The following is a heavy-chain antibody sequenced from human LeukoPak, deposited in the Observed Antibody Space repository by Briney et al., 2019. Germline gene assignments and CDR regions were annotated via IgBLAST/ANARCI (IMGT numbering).Heavy chain of an antibody. J-gene: IGHJ6*03. Sequence: PGGSLRLSCAASGFTFDDYGMSWVRQAPGKGLEWVSGINWNGGSTGYADSVKGRFTISRDNAKNSLYLHMNSLRAEDTALYYCARAGYYDFWSGYSCYYYYYMDVWGKGTTVTVSS. D-gene: IGHD3-3*01. CDR2: INWNGGST. V-gene: IGHV3-20*04. CDR1: GFTFDDYG. CDR3: ARAGYYDFWSGYSCYYYYYMDV.